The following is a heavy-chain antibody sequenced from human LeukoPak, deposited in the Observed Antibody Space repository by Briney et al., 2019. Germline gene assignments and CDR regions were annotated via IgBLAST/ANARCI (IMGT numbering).Heavy chain of an antibody. V-gene: IGHV4-39*01. CDR1: GGSISSNNYH. CDR3: ARHRSGGYYYGVLDY. CDR2: IYYGGNT. D-gene: IGHD5-18*01. J-gene: IGHJ4*02. Sequence: YPSESVTLTCTVSGGSISSNNYHWGWIRQPPGKGLEWIGSIYYGGNTYYNPSLKSRVTKSVDTSRNQFSLKLGSVTAADTAVYYCARHRSGGYYYGVLDYCREESVVTVSS.